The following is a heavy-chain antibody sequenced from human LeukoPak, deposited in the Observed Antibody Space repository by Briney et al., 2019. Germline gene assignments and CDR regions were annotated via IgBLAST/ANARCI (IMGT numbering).Heavy chain of an antibody. D-gene: IGHD3-10*01. V-gene: IGHV3-30*04. CDR3: GRVGESRGRYRPFDY. J-gene: IGHJ4*02. Sequence: GRSLRLSCAASGFTFNSHTIDWVSQAPGNWLEGVAALSYDGKDKYYAESVKGRFTISRDTSNNTLYLELDRLRVEQSAVFYCGRVGESRGRYRPFDYGGQGTRVSVS. CDR2: LSYDGKDK. CDR1: GFTFNSHT.